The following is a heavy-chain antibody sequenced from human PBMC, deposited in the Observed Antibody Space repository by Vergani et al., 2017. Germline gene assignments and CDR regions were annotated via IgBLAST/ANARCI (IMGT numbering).Heavy chain of an antibody. CDR1: GGSISSGGYS. D-gene: IGHD3-22*01. V-gene: IGHV4-30-2*01. J-gene: IGHJ4*02. CDR2: IYHSGST. Sequence: QVQLQESDPGLVKPSQTLSLTCTVSGGSISSGGYSWSWIRQPPGKGLEWIGYIYHSGSTYYNPSLKSRVTISVDRSKNQFSLKLSSVTAADTAVYYCARLRYDSSGYYYGNYFDYWGQGTLVTVSS. CDR3: ARLRYDSSGYYYGNYFDY.